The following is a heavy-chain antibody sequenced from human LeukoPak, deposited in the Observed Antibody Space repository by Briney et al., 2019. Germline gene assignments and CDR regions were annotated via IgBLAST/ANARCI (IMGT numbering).Heavy chain of an antibody. D-gene: IGHD3-10*02. CDR2: IRSDGSNT. CDR1: GFTFSAYG. CDR3: AKSCSGGSFYFDF. Sequence: GGSLRLSCAASGFTFSAYGIHLVRQAPGKGLEWVAFIRSDGSNTYYADSVKGRFTISRDNSKNMVYVQMNSLRAEDAAVYYCAKSCSGGSFYFDFWGQGTLVTVSS. J-gene: IGHJ4*02. V-gene: IGHV3-30*02.